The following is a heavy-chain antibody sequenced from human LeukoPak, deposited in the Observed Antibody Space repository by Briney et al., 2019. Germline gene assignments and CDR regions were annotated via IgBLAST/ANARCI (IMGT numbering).Heavy chain of an antibody. CDR2: IYHSGSI. D-gene: IGHD5-12*01. J-gene: IGHJ4*02. CDR1: GVSITSGNW. V-gene: IGHV4-4*02. Sequence: SGTLSPTCGVSGVSITSGNWWSWVRQPPGKGLEWIGEIYHSGSINYNPSLKSRVTISVDKSKNQFSLKLNSVTAADTAVYYCWHSGYESGLDYWGQGTLVTVSS. CDR3: WHSGYESGLDY.